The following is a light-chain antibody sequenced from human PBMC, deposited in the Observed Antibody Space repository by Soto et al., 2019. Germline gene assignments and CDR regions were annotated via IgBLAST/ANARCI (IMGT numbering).Light chain of an antibody. CDR2: DAS. CDR1: QSVSSY. V-gene: IGKV3-11*01. J-gene: IGKJ1*01. Sequence: DIVLTQSPGTLSLSPGERATLSCRASQSVSSYLAWYQQKPGQAPRLLIYDASTRATGIPARFSGSGSGTDCTLTSSSLEPEDFAVYYWQQRSNWPVTFGQGTKVEVK. CDR3: QQRSNWPVT.